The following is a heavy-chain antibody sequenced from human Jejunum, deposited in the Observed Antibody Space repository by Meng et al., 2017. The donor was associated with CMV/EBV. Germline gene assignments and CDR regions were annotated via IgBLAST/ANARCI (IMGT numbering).Heavy chain of an antibody. D-gene: IGHD4/OR15-4a*01. CDR3: ARVRYSAGWQFDL. V-gene: IGHV3-23*01. CDR1: GFTFSSYA. J-gene: IGHJ5*02. Sequence: ASGFTFSSYAMSWVRQSPGKGLEWVSALNGNSDSAYYAGSVKGRFSISRDNPENTLFLQMNSLTAEDTAVYYCARVRYSAGWQFDLWGQGTLVTVSS. CDR2: LNGNSDSA.